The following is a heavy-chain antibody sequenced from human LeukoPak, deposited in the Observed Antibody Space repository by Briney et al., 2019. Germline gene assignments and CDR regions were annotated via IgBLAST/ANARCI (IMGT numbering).Heavy chain of an antibody. J-gene: IGHJ4*02. CDR3: ARDRGYSTFDY. CDR2: IEQDGGEK. CDR1: GFTVSNYW. Sequence: GGSLRLSCAASGFTVSNYWMSWVRQAPGKGLEWVANIEQDGGEKNYVDSVKGRFTISRDNARNSLYLQMNSLRAEDTAVYYCARDRGYSTFDYWGQGTLVTVSS. D-gene: IGHD4-23*01. V-gene: IGHV3-7*01.